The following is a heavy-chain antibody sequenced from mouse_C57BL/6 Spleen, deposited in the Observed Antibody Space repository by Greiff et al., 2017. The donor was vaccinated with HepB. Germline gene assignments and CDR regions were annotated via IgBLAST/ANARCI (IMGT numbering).Heavy chain of an antibody. D-gene: IGHD1-1*01. CDR3: APIFITTVVEGYFDY. Sequence: QVQLQQPGAELVKPGASVKLSCKASGYTFTSYWMHWVKQRPGQGLEWIGMIHPNSGSTNYNEKFKSKATLTVDKSSSTAYMQLSSLTSEDSAVYYCAPIFITTVVEGYFDYWGQGTTLTVSS. V-gene: IGHV1-64*01. CDR2: IHPNSGST. CDR1: GYTFTSYW. J-gene: IGHJ2*01.